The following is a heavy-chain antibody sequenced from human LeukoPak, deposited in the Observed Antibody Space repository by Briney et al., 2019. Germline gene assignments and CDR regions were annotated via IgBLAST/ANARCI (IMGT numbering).Heavy chain of an antibody. V-gene: IGHV4-39*07. J-gene: IGHJ3*02. CDR3: ARDQVYGDYNLDAFDI. CDR1: GGSISSSSHY. D-gene: IGHD4-17*01. CDR2: IYYSGST. Sequence: PSETLSLTCTVSGGSISSSSHYWGWIRQPPGKGLEWIGSIYYSGSTYYNPSLKSRVTISVDTSKNQFSLKLSSATAADTAVYYCARDQVYGDYNLDAFDIWGQGTMVTVSS.